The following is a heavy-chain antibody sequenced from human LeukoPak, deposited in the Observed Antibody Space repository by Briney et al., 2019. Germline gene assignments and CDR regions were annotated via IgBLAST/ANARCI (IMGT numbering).Heavy chain of an antibody. V-gene: IGHV3-30*03. CDR2: ISYDGSNK. Sequence: GGSLRLSCAASGLTFSSYGMHWVRQAPGKGLEWVAVISYDGSNKYYADSVKGRFTISRDNAKNSLYLQMNSLRAEDTAVYYCTTGIAAAGTDYWGQGTLVTVSS. D-gene: IGHD6-13*01. J-gene: IGHJ4*02. CDR3: TTGIAAAGTDY. CDR1: GLTFSSYG.